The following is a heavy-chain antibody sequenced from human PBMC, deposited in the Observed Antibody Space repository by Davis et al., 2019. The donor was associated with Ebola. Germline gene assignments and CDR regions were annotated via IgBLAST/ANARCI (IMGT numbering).Heavy chain of an antibody. V-gene: IGHV3-23*01. D-gene: IGHD3-3*01. J-gene: IGHJ6*02. Sequence: GESLKISCAASEFTFTDYSVIWMRQAPGKGLEWVSAISGSDGSTYYADSVKGRFTISRDNSKNTLYLQMNSLRAEDTAVYYCAKVYDFWGLDGMDVWGQGTTVTVSS. CDR1: EFTFTDYS. CDR3: AKVYDFWGLDGMDV. CDR2: ISGSDGST.